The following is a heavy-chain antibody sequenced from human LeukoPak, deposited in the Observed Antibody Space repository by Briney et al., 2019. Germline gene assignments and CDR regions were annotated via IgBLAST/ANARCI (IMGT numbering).Heavy chain of an antibody. CDR3: ARGRGSCSGGTCYVDF. CDR1: GFTFSSYI. CDR2: ISNSGSTI. Sequence: GGSLRLSCAAYGFTFSSYIMNWVRQAPGKGLEWLSYISNSGSTIYYADSVKGRFSISRDNAKNSLWLQMSSLRAEDTAVYYCARGRGSCSGGTCYVDFWGQGTLVTVSS. D-gene: IGHD2-15*01. J-gene: IGHJ4*02. V-gene: IGHV3-48*01.